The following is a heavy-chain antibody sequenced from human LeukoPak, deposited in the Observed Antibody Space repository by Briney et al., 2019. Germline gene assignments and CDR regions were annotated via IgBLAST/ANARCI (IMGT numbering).Heavy chain of an antibody. D-gene: IGHD3-3*01. Sequence: GGTLRLSCAASGFTFSDHYMDWVRQPPGKGLEWVGRIRNKANSHTTEYAAPVNGRFTISRDDLKNSLYLQLNSLKTEDTAVYYCARVGDVIAFDIWGQGTMVTVSS. J-gene: IGHJ3*02. V-gene: IGHV3-72*01. CDR2: IRNKANSHTT. CDR3: ARVGDVIAFDI. CDR1: GFTFSDHY.